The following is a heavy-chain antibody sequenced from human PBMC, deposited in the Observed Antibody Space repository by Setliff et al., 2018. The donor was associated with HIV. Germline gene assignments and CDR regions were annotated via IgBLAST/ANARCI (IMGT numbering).Heavy chain of an antibody. CDR3: ARDYSPTFYYYDSSGTFDY. CDR1: GYTFTNYA. D-gene: IGHD3-22*01. V-gene: IGHV1-3*01. Sequence: ASVKVSCKASGYTFTNYAMHWVRQAPGQRLEWMGWINAGNGNTKYSQKFQGRVTITRDTSASTAYMELSSLRSEDTAVYYCARDYSPTFYYYDSSGTFDYWGQGTLVTSPQ. CDR2: INAGNGNT. J-gene: IGHJ4*02.